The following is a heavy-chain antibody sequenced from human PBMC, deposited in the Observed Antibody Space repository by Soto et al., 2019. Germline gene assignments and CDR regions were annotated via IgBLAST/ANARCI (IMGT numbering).Heavy chain of an antibody. V-gene: IGHV4-59*08. CDR1: GGSISSGY. J-gene: IGHJ4*02. CDR3: ARLAWYYGSGRDDDY. D-gene: IGHD3-10*01. CDR2: MHHSGSA. Sequence: QVQLQESGPGLVKPSETLSLICTVSGGSISSGYWNWIRQPPGKGLEWIGNMHHSGSANYNPSLKSRVTMSIDTSKTQLSLKLSSVTAADTAVYYFARLAWYYGSGRDDDYWGQGTLVTVSS.